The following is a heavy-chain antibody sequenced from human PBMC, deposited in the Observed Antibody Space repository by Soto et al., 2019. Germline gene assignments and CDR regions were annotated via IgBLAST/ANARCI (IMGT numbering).Heavy chain of an antibody. CDR1: GFSFTTYW. Sequence: GESLKISCKGSGFSFTTYWIAWVRQMPGKGLEWMGIIYPGDSDTRYSPSFEAQVTISADKSITTTYLQWSSLKASDTAMYYCARYYSGNYYYFDYWGQGTLVTVSS. CDR3: ARYYSGNYYYFDY. D-gene: IGHD1-26*01. CDR2: IYPGDSDT. V-gene: IGHV5-51*01. J-gene: IGHJ4*02.